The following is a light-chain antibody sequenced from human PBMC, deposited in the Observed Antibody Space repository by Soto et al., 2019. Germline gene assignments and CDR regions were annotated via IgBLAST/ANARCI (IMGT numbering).Light chain of an antibody. CDR1: QNVNIN. V-gene: IGKV3D-15*01. CDR3: QQYNDWPPLT. Sequence: EIVMTQSPVTLSVSPGDRVTLSCRASQNVNINLAWYQQKPGQAPRVLIYGASNRASGIPDRFSGSGSGTDFTLTISSLQPDDFALYYCQQYNDWPPLTFGGGTRVEIK. CDR2: GAS. J-gene: IGKJ4*01.